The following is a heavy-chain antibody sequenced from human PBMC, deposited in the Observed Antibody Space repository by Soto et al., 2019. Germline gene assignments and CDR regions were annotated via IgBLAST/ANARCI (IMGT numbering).Heavy chain of an antibody. D-gene: IGHD3-22*01. CDR3: VREVGNSSGYCFDP. V-gene: IGHV1-18*01. CDR1: GYTFISHG. J-gene: IGHJ5*02. Sequence: GASVKVSCKASGYTFISHGISWVRQAPGQGLEWMGWISAYNGNTHYAQKLQGRVTMTTDTSTSTAYMELRSLRADDTAVYYCVREVGNSSGYCFDPWGQGTLVTVSS. CDR2: ISAYNGNT.